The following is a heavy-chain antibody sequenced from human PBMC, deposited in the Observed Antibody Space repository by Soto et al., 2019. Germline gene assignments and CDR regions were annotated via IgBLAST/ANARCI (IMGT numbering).Heavy chain of an antibody. CDR1: GFTFSSYS. Sequence: GGSLRLSCAASGFTFSSYSMNWVRQAPGKGLEWVSSISSSSSYIYYADSVKGRFTISRDNAKNSLYLQMNSLRAEDTAVYYCARDDGWLQNNWFDPWGQGTLVTVSS. CDR3: ARDDGWLQNNWFDP. D-gene: IGHD3-22*01. J-gene: IGHJ5*02. V-gene: IGHV3-21*01. CDR2: ISSSSSYI.